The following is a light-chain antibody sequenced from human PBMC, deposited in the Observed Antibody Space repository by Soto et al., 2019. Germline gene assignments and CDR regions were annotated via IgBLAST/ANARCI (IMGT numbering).Light chain of an antibody. CDR2: DAS. CDR3: QQYNSRYT. J-gene: IGKJ2*01. CDR1: QSISSW. Sequence: DIPMTQSPSTLSASVGDRVTITCRDSQSISSWLAWYQQKPGKAPKLLIYDASSLESGVPSRFSGSGSGTEFTLTISSLQPDDFSTYYCQQYNSRYTFGQGTKLEIK. V-gene: IGKV1-5*01.